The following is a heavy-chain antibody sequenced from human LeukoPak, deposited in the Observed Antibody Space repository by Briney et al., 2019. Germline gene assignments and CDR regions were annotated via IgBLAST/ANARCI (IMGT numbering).Heavy chain of an antibody. V-gene: IGHV4-61*02. CDR3: AREMATSFDY. CDR2: IYTSGST. J-gene: IGHJ4*02. CDR1: GGSISSGSYY. D-gene: IGHD5-24*01. Sequence: SQTLSLTCTVSGGSISSGSYYWSWIRQPAGTGLEWIGRIYTSGSTNYIPSLKSRVTISVDTSKNQFSLKLSSVTAADTAVYYCAREMATSFDYWGQGTLVTVSS.